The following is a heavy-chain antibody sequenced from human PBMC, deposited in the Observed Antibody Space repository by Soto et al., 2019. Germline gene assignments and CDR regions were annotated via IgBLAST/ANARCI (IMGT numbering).Heavy chain of an antibody. Sequence: QLQLQESGPGLVKPSETLSLTCTVSGGSISSSSYYWGWIRQPPGKGLELIGSIYYSGSTYYNPSLKSRVXXXVXXSKTQFSLKLSSVTAADTAVYYCARHIRGNSCMDVWGQGTTVTVSS. CDR1: GGSISSSSYY. CDR3: ARHIRGNSCMDV. V-gene: IGHV4-39*01. D-gene: IGHD2-21*01. J-gene: IGHJ6*02. CDR2: IYYSGST.